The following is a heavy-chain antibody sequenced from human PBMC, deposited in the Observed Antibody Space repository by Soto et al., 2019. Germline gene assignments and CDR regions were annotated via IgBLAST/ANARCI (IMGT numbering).Heavy chain of an antibody. CDR3: ARHVAYCSGGSCYWGWSDP. V-gene: IGHV5-51*01. Sequence: GESLKISCKGSGYSFTSYWIGWVRQMPGKGLEWMGIIYPGDSDTRYSPSFQGQVAISADKSISTAYLQWSSLKASDTAMYYCARHVAYCSGGSCYWGWSDPWGQGTLVTVSS. CDR2: IYPGDSDT. D-gene: IGHD2-15*01. J-gene: IGHJ5*02. CDR1: GYSFTSYW.